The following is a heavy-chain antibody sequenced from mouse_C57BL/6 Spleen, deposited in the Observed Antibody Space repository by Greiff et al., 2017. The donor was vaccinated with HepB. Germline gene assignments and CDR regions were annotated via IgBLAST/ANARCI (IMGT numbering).Heavy chain of an antibody. CDR2: IYPGDGDT. CDR3: AIAYGSVAMDY. J-gene: IGHJ4*01. D-gene: IGHD1-1*01. V-gene: IGHV1-82*01. Sequence: QVQLQQSGPELVKPGASVKISCKASGYAFSSSWMNWVKQRPGKGLEWIGRIYPGDGDTNYNGKFKGKATLTADKSSSTAYMQLSSLTSEDSAVYFCAIAYGSVAMDYWGQGTSGTVSS. CDR1: GYAFSSSW.